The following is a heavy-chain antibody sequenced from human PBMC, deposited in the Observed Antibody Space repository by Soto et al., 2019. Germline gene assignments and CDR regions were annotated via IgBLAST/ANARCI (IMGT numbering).Heavy chain of an antibody. CDR1: GFTFSSYA. J-gene: IGHJ3*02. Sequence: ESVGGVVQPGRSLRLSCAASGFTFSSYAMHWVRQAPGKGLEWVAVISYDGSNKYYADSVKGRFTISRDNSKNTLYLQMNSLRAEDTAVYYCARGAGTHIKQLVRAFDIWGQGTMVTVSS. CDR2: ISYDGSNK. D-gene: IGHD6-6*01. CDR3: ARGAGTHIKQLVRAFDI. V-gene: IGHV3-30-3*01.